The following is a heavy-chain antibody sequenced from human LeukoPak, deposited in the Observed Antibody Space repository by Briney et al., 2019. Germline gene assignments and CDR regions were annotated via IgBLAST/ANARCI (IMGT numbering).Heavy chain of an antibody. J-gene: IGHJ5*02. Sequence: GVSLRLSCAASGCSFSSWAMRWVRQAPGKGLEWVSAISGSGGSTYYADAAKGRFTISRDNSKNTLYLQMNSLRAEDTAVYYCAKTGGLQFAPWRQGTLVTVSS. V-gene: IGHV3-23*01. CDR1: GCSFSSWA. CDR2: ISGSGGST. CDR3: AKTGGLQFAP. D-gene: IGHD3-10*01.